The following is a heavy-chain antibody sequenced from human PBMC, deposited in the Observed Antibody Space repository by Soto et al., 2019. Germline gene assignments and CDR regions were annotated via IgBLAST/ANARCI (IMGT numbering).Heavy chain of an antibody. V-gene: IGHV3-23*01. J-gene: IGHJ4*02. CDR3: ATLDPGYCTTTSCRDFDY. D-gene: IGHD2-2*01. CDR2: ISPSGGTT. Sequence: EVQLLESGGGLVQPGGSLRLFCVDSGFTFSTYSMIWVRQAPGKGLEWVSSISPSGGTTYYTDSVKGRFSISRDNSRNTMYLQMSSLRAEDTAIYYCATLDPGYCTTTSCRDFDYWGQGTLVTVSA. CDR1: GFTFSTYS.